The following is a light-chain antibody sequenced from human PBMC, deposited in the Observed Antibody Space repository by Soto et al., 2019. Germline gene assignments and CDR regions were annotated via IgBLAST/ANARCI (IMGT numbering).Light chain of an antibody. CDR1: QSVGSS. J-gene: IGKJ3*01. V-gene: IGKV3-11*01. Sequence: EYLLTPSPSTRSLSPGDRATLCGWVSQSVGSSLAWYQQKPGQAPRLLIYDASKRATGIPARFSGSGSGTDFTLTISGLEPEDFAVYYCQQRINWPLFTFGPGTKVDI. CDR3: QQRINWPLFT. CDR2: DAS.